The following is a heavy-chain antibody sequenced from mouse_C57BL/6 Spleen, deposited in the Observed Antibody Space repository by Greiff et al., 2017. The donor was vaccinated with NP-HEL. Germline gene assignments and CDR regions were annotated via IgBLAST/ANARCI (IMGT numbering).Heavy chain of an antibody. J-gene: IGHJ4*01. CDR1: GFSLTSYG. CDR2: IWSDGST. CDR3: ARPTGPGFGAMDY. D-gene: IGHD1-1*01. V-gene: IGHV2-6*03. Sequence: QVQLKESGPGLVAPSQSLSITCTVSGFSLTSYGVHWVRQPPGKGLEWLVVIWSDGSTTYNSALKSRLSISKDNSKSQVFLKMNSLQTDDTAMYYCARPTGPGFGAMDYWGQGTSVTVSS.